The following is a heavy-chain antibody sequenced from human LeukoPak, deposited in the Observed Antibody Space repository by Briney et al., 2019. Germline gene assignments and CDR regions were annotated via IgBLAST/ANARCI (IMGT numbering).Heavy chain of an antibody. V-gene: IGHV4-34*01. CDR1: GGSFSGYY. J-gene: IGHJ2*01. CDR3: ARATIVVIITTPGYFDL. CDR2: INHSGST. D-gene: IGHD3-22*01. Sequence: PSETLSLTCAVYGGSFSGYYWSWIRQPPGKGLEWIGEINHSGSTNYNPSLKSRVTISIDTSKNQFSLKLSSVTAADTAVYYCARATIVVIITTPGYFDLWGRGTLVTVSS.